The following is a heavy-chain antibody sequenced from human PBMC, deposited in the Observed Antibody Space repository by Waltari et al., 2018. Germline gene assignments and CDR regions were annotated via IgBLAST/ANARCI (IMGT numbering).Heavy chain of an antibody. CDR2: IANRANSYIT. V-gene: IGHV3-72*01. CDR1: GFIFADHY. D-gene: IGHD3-22*01. CDR3: VRGGYYYDSNGGYFQF. Sequence: VQLVESGGGLVHRGGSLRVSCVVSGFIFADHYMDWVRQAPGKAPEWVGRIANRANSYITEYPASMKGRFTISREDSKNLLFLQMTDLKSEDTAIYYCVRGGYYYDSNGGYFQFWGRGTLVTVSS. J-gene: IGHJ1*01.